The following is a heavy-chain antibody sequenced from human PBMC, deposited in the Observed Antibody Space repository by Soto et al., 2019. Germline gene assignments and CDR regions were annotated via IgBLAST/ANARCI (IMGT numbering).Heavy chain of an antibody. CDR3: ARDWNGPPPGLLWFGETRYYYYYGMDV. CDR1: GYTFSNYG. Sequence: GPSVKVSCKASGYTFSNYGINWVRQAPGQRLEWMGWINAGNGNTKYSQKFQGRVTITRDTSASTAYMELSSLRSEDTAVYYCARDWNGPPPGLLWFGETRYYYYYGMDVWGQGTTVTVSS. V-gene: IGHV1-3*01. J-gene: IGHJ6*02. D-gene: IGHD3-10*01. CDR2: INAGNGNT.